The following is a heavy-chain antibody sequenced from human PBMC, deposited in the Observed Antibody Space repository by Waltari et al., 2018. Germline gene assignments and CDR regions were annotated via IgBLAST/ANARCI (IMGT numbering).Heavy chain of an antibody. CDR2: ISYNGGTK. V-gene: IGHV3-9*01. CDR3: ARDQDYNFWRGMDV. CDR1: GFTFDDYA. J-gene: IGHJ6*02. D-gene: IGHD3-3*01. Sequence: EVQLVESGGGWVQPGRSLRLSCLTSGFTFDDYARHWVRQAPGKGVEWVAGISYNGGTKGYADSVKGRFTISRDNTKNSLYLQMNSLRREDTALYYCARDQDYNFWRGMDVWGQGTTVIVSS.